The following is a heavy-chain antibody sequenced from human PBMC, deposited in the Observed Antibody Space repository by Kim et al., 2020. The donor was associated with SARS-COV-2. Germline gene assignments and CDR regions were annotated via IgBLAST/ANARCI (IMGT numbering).Heavy chain of an antibody. J-gene: IGHJ4*02. D-gene: IGHD3-16*01. V-gene: IGHV3-15*06. CDR2: DGGTT. CDR3: TAARGGHY. Sequence: DGGTTNYAPPVKGRFTISRGDSKDTLYLQMNSLKTEDTAIYYCTAARGGHYWGQGTLVIVSS.